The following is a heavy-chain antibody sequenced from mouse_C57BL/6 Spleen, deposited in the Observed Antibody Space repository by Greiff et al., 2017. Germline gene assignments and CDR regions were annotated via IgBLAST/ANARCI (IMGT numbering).Heavy chain of an antibody. CDR3: AIPLLLRDAMDY. D-gene: IGHD1-1*01. CDR1: GYTFTSYW. J-gene: IGHJ4*01. CDR2: IHPSDSDT. V-gene: IGHV1-74*01. Sequence: QVQLQQPGAELVKPGASVKVSCKASGYTFTSYWMHWVKQRPGQGLEWIGRIHPSDSDTNYNQKFKGKATLTVDKSSSTAYMQLSRLTSEDSAVYYCAIPLLLRDAMDYWGQGTSVTVSS.